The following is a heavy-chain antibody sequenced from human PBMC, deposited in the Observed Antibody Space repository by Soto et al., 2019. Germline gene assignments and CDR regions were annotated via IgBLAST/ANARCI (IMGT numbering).Heavy chain of an antibody. J-gene: IGHJ4*01. CDR1: GGMFSNSV. CDR2: YIPTFGTA. Sequence: YSVQVSCKAPGGMFSNSVISWLRQAPGQGLEWMGGYIPTFGTANYAQKFQGRVTIIADESTSTAYMELTSLRSEDTAVYYCARACLVAGVTISVIYCVYWGQGPMVTV. D-gene: IGHD2-15*01. V-gene: IGHV1-69*01. CDR3: ARACLVAGVTISVIYCVY.